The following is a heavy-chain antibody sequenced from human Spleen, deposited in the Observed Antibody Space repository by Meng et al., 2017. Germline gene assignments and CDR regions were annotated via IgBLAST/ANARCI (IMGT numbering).Heavy chain of an antibody. V-gene: IGHV3-49*03. D-gene: IGHD3-22*01. Sequence: GESLKISCTGSGFAFGDYGISWIRQAPGKGLEWVGFIRSKPYGVTTNYAASVRGRFTISRGDSTIIAYLQMDSLKTEDTAVYYCQWLSTHPPDCWGQGTLVTVSS. CDR2: IRSKPYGVTT. CDR3: QWLSTHPPDC. J-gene: IGHJ4*02. CDR1: GFAFGDYG.